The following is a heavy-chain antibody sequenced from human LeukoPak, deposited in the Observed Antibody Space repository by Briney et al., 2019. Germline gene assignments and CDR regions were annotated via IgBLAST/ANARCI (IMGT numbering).Heavy chain of an antibody. CDR2: MNPNSGNT. J-gene: IGHJ6*03. CDR3: ATIHPETAITMVRGDYYYYMDV. V-gene: IGHV1-8*01. CDR1: GYTFTSYD. Sequence: ASVKVSCKASGYTFTSYDINWVRQATGQRLEWMGWMNPNSGNTGYAQKFQGRVTMTRNTSISTAYMELSSLRSEDTAVYYCATIHPETAITMVRGDYYYYMDVWGKGTTVTVSS. D-gene: IGHD3-10*01.